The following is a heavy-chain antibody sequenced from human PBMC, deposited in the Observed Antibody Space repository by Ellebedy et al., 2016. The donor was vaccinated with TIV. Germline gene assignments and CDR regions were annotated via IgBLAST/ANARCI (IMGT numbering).Heavy chain of an antibody. CDR3: ARRSPYYYDSTSYAFDF. V-gene: IGHV3-13*01. D-gene: IGHD3-22*01. CDR2: IGTAGDT. CDR1: GFTFSSYD. J-gene: IGHJ3*01. Sequence: GESLKISXAASGFTFSSYDMHWVRQATGKGLEWVSAIGTAGDTYYPGSVKGRFTISRENAKNSLYLQMNSLRAGDTAVYYCARRSPYYYDSTSYAFDFWGQGTMVTVSS.